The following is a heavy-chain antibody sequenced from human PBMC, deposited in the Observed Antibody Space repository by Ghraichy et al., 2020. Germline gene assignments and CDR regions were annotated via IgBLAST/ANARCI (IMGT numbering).Heavy chain of an antibody. J-gene: IGHJ4*02. CDR2: VNGGGDRT. D-gene: IGHD2-21*01. CDR1: GFTFTNYA. CDR3: AKDGDSIESPDFDS. V-gene: IGHV3-23*01. Sequence: SLRLSCAASGFTFTNYAMAWVRQAPGTGLDWVAAVNGGGDRTFYADSVKGRFTISRDNSKNTVFLQMNSLRAEDTAIYYCAKDGDSIESPDFDSWGQGTLVTVSS.